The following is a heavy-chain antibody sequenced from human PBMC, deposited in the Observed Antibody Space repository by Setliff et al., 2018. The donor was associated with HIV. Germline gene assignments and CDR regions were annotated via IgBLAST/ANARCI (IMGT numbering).Heavy chain of an antibody. CDR1: GFPIGDYP. CDR3: TTDTQWQDFDY. V-gene: IGHV3-15*01. Sequence: KPGGSLRLSCTTSGFPIGDYPLRWVRQAPGKGLEWVGFIKSKTNGGTTDYAAPVKGRFTISRDDSKNTLYLQMNSLKTEDTAVYYCTTDTQWQDFDYWGQGTLVTVS. D-gene: IGHD6-19*01. CDR2: IKSKTNGGTT. J-gene: IGHJ4*02.